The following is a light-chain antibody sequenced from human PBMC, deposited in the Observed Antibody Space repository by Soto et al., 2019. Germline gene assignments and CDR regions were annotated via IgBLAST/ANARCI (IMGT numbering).Light chain of an antibody. Sequence: EIVMTQSPATLSVSPGERATLSCRASQSVNSNYLAWYQRKPGQAPRLLIYGISKRATDIPDRFSGSGSGTESTLTISSLQPEDFATYYCQQHGQWPITFGQGTRLEIK. CDR2: GIS. CDR1: QSVNSN. CDR3: QQHGQWPIT. V-gene: IGKV3D-15*01. J-gene: IGKJ5*01.